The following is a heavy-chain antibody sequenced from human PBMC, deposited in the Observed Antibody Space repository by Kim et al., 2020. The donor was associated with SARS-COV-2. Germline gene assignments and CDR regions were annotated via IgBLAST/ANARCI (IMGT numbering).Heavy chain of an antibody. CDR3: ARSYYDSSGYYPFDY. Sequence: QKFQGSVTMTRDTATSTVYMELSSLRSEDTAVYYCARSYYDSSGYYPFDYWGQGTLVTVSS. J-gene: IGHJ4*02. D-gene: IGHD3-22*01. V-gene: IGHV1-46*01.